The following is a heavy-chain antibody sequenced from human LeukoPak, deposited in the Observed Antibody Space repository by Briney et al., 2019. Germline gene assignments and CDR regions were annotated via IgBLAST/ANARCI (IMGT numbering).Heavy chain of an antibody. Sequence: ASVKVSCKSSGYSFTDYYIYWVRQAPGQGLEWMGRVSPKTGGTNYAQQFLGRVTMTRDTSISTAYMELSRPRSDDTAMYYCARDLMNAAADYWGQGTLVTVSS. CDR3: ARDLMNAAADY. D-gene: IGHD6-13*01. J-gene: IGHJ4*02. CDR2: VSPKTGGT. V-gene: IGHV1-2*06. CDR1: GYSFTDYY.